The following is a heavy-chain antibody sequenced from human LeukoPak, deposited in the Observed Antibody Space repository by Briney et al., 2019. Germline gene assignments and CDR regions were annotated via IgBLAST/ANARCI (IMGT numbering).Heavy chain of an antibody. Sequence: PSETLSLTCTVSGGSISSSAYHWGWIRQPPGKGLEWIGYIYYSGSTNYNPSLKSRVTISVDTSKNQFSLKLSSVTAADTAVYYCARDQYNSGSFDYWGQGTLVTVSS. CDR3: ARDQYNSGSFDY. CDR1: GGSISSSAYH. V-gene: IGHV4-61*08. D-gene: IGHD6-19*01. CDR2: IYYSGST. J-gene: IGHJ4*02.